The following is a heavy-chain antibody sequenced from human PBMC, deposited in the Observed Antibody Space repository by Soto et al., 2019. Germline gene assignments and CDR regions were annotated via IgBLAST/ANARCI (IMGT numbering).Heavy chain of an antibody. Sequence: GGSLRLSCAASGFTFSNYGMHWVRQAPGKGLEWVAVISYDGSNKYYADSVKGRFTISRDNSKNTLYLQMSSLRAEDTAVYYCVKDGSSGWPYFYDMDVWGQGTTVTVSS. CDR2: ISYDGSNK. V-gene: IGHV3-30*18. D-gene: IGHD6-19*01. J-gene: IGHJ6*02. CDR1: GFTFSNYG. CDR3: VKDGSSGWPYFYDMDV.